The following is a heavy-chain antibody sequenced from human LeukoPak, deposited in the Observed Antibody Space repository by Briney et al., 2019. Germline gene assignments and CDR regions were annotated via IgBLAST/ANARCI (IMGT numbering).Heavy chain of an antibody. CDR3: VRVGLGITYYYGMDV. Sequence: GGSLRLSCAASGFAFSSYWMHWVRQAPGRGLVWVSRIDIDGSRTTYADSVKGRFTISRDNAKNTLYLQMNSLRAEDTAVYYCVRVGLGITYYYGMDVWGQGTTVTVSS. J-gene: IGHJ6*02. CDR1: GFAFSSYW. CDR2: IDIDGSRT. D-gene: IGHD1-14*01. V-gene: IGHV3-74*01.